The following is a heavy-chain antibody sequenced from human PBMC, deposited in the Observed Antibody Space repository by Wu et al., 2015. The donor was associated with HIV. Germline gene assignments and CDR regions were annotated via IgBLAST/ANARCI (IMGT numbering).Heavy chain of an antibody. CDR1: GYTFTGYY. D-gene: IGHD3-22*01. Sequence: QVQLVQSGAEVKKPGASVKVSCKASGYTFTGYYMHWVRQAPGQGLEWMGWINPNSGGTNYAQKLQGRVTMTRDTSISTAYMELSRLRSDDTAVYYCAILPMIVVVTGAFDIWGQGTMVTVSS. V-gene: IGHV1-2*02. J-gene: IGHJ3*02. CDR3: AILPMIVVVTGAFDI. CDR2: INPNSGGT.